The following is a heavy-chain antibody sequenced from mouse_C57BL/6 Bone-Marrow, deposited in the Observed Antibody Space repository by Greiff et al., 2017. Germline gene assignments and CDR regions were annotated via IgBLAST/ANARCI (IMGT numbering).Heavy chain of an antibody. CDR2: IYPGSGST. CDR1: GYTFTSYW. V-gene: IGHV1-55*01. Sequence: QVQLQQPGAELVKPGASVKMSCKASGYTFTSYWITWVKQRPGQGLEWIGDIYPGSGSTNYNEKFKSKATLTVDTSSSTAYMQLSSLTSEDSAVYYCAREDYGSSYCWYFDVWGTGTTVTVSS. J-gene: IGHJ1*03. D-gene: IGHD1-1*01. CDR3: AREDYGSSYCWYFDV.